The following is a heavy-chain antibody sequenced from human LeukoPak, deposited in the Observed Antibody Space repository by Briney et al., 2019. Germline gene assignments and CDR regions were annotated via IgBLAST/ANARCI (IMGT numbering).Heavy chain of an antibody. CDR3: AKDCRSSSWSSFDY. J-gene: IGHJ4*02. V-gene: IGHV3-23*01. CDR1: GFTFSSCW. CDR2: ISGSGGST. D-gene: IGHD6-13*01. Sequence: PGGSLRLSCAASGFTFSSCWMSWVRQAPGKGLEWVSAISGSGGSTYYADSVKGRFTISRDNSKNTLYLQMNSLRAEDTAVYYCAKDCRSSSWSSFDYWGQGTLVTVSS.